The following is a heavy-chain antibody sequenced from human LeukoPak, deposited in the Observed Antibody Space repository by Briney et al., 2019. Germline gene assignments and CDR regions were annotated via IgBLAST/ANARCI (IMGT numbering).Heavy chain of an antibody. CDR3: ASYGGYYDFWSGSPNPYFDY. CDR1: GGSISSSSYY. Sequence: SETLSLTCTVSGGSISSSSYYWGWIRQPPGTGLEWIGSIYYSGSTYYNPSLKSRVTISVDTSKNQFSLKLSSVTAADTAVYYCASYGGYYDFWSGSPNPYFDYWGQGTLVTVSS. V-gene: IGHV4-39*07. D-gene: IGHD3-3*01. J-gene: IGHJ4*02. CDR2: IYYSGST.